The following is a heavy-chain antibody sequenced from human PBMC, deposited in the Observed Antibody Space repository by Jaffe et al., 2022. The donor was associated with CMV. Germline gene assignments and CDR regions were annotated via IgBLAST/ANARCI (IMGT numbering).Heavy chain of an antibody. Sequence: EVQLVESGGGLVQPGGSLRLSCAASGFTFSSYAMHWVRQAPGKGLEYVSAISSNGGSTYYANSVKGRFTISRDNSKNTLYLQMGSLRAEDMAVYYCARGPYCSGGSCYYASDAFDIWGQGTMVTVSS. D-gene: IGHD2-15*01. V-gene: IGHV3-64*01. CDR1: GFTFSSYA. CDR2: ISSNGGST. J-gene: IGHJ3*02. CDR3: ARGPYCSGGSCYYASDAFDI.